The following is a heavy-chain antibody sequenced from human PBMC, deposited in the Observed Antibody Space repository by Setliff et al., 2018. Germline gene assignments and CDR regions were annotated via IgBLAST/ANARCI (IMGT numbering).Heavy chain of an antibody. CDR1: GGSISSSSYQ. CDR3: ARQPYSTTYYYYYYYMDV. CDR2: VYYSGTA. D-gene: IGHD6-13*01. V-gene: IGHV4-39*01. Sequence: PSETLSLTCSVSGGSISSSSYQWGWIRQTAGKGLEWIGSVYYSGTAYYNPSLKSRVTISVDTSKNQFSLQVTSVTATDTAVYYCARQPYSTTYYYYYYYMDVWGKGTTVTVSS. J-gene: IGHJ6*03.